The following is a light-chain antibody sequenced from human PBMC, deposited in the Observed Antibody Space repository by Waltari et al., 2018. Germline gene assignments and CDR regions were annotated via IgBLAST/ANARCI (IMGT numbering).Light chain of an antibody. CDR2: VNSDGSH. Sequence: QLVLTQSPSASASLGASVKLTCPLSSGHSSNVVAWHQQQPEKGPRYLMKVNSDGSHSKGDDIPVRFSGSSSGAERYLTISSLQAEDEADYYCQTGGHGTWVFGGGTKLTVL. CDR1: SGHSSNV. V-gene: IGLV4-69*01. J-gene: IGLJ3*02. CDR3: QTGGHGTWV.